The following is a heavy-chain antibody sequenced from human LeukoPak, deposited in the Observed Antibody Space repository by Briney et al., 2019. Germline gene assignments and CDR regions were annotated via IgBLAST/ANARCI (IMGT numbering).Heavy chain of an antibody. CDR1: GYTFTSYD. CDR3: ARGGYSYGYYYGMDV. V-gene: IGHV1-8*01. CDR2: MNPNSGNT. J-gene: IGHJ6*02. Sequence: ASVKVSCEASGYTFTSYDINWVRQATGQVLEWMGWMNPNSGNTGYAQKFQGRVTMTRNTSISTAYMELSSLRSEDTAVYYCARGGYSYGYYYGMDVWGQGTTVTVSS. D-gene: IGHD5-18*01.